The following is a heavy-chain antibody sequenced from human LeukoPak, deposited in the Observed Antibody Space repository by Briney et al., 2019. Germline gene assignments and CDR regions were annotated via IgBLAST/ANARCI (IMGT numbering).Heavy chain of an antibody. Sequence: PSETLSLTCTVSGYSISSGYYWGWIRQPPGKGLEWIGSIYHSGSTYYNPSLKSRVTISVDTSKNQFSLKLSSVTAADTAVYYCARDGGAAAGKTHWFDPWGQGTLVTVSS. CDR3: ARDGGAAAGKTHWFDP. J-gene: IGHJ5*02. CDR2: IYHSGST. CDR1: GYSISSGYY. D-gene: IGHD6-13*01. V-gene: IGHV4-38-2*02.